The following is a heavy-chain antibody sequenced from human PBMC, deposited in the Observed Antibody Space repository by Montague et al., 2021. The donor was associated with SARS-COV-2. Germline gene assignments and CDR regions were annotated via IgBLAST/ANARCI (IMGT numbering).Heavy chain of an antibody. CDR1: GFTFSTYA. J-gene: IGHJ4*02. Sequence: SLRLSCAASGFTFSTYAIHWVRQAPGKGLEWVAIMSHDGNFEQYADSXXGRFTISRDSSKDTSHLQMNSLTAEDTAVYYCAVQPRDSSAWHPFDHWGQGTLVTVSS. CDR2: MSHDGNFE. CDR3: AVQPRDSSAWHPFDH. V-gene: IGHV3-33*01. D-gene: IGHD6-19*01.